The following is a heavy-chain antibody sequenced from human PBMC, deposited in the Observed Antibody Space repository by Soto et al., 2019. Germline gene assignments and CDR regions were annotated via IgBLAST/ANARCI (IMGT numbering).Heavy chain of an antibody. D-gene: IGHD5-18*01. V-gene: IGHV4-34*01. CDR2: INHSGST. J-gene: IGHJ6*02. Sequence: SLTCAVYGGSFSGYYWSWIRQPPGKGLEWIGEINHSGSTNYNPSLKSRVTISVDTSKNQFSLKLSSVTAADTAVYYCARPCGSRRCIGNVVPGARYSYGSYGMDVWGQGTTVTVSS. CDR1: GGSFSGYY. CDR3: ARPCGSRRCIGNVVPGARYSYGSYGMDV.